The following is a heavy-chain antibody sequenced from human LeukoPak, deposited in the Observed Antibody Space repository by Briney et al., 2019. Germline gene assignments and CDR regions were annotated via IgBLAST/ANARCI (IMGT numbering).Heavy chain of an antibody. J-gene: IGHJ5*02. CDR1: GGTFSSYA. CDR3: ARDRGGYCSGGSCWNWFDP. D-gene: IGHD2-15*01. Sequence: ASVKVSCKASGGTFSSYAISWVRQAPGQGLEWMGGIIPIFGTANYAQKFQGRVTITADESTSTAYMELSSLRSEDTAVYYCARDRGGYCSGGSCWNWFDPWGQGTLVTVSS. CDR2: IIPIFGTA. V-gene: IGHV1-69*13.